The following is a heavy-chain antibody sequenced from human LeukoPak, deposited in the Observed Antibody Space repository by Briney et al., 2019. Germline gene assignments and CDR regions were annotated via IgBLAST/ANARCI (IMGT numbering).Heavy chain of an antibody. CDR3: ARDARGPNPTVISY. J-gene: IGHJ4*02. Sequence: PGGSLRLSCAASGFTFSSYAMHWVRQAPGKGLEWVAVISYDGSNKYYADSVKGRFTISRDNSKNTLYLQMNSLRAEDTAVYYCARDARGPNPTVISYWGQGTLVTVSS. CDR2: ISYDGSNK. CDR1: GFTFSSYA. V-gene: IGHV3-30-3*01. D-gene: IGHD4-17*01.